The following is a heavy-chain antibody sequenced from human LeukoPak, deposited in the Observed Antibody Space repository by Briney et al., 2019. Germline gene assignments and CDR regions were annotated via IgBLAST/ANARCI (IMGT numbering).Heavy chain of an antibody. Sequence: SETLSLTCTVSGGSISSYYWSWIRQPPGKGLEWIGYIYYSGSTNYNPSLKSRVNISVDTSKNQFSLKLSSVTAADTAVYYCARDRFYYGSGSYYIYYGMDVWGQGTTVTVSS. J-gene: IGHJ6*02. CDR2: IYYSGST. CDR3: ARDRFYYGSGSYYIYYGMDV. D-gene: IGHD3-10*01. CDR1: GGSISSYY. V-gene: IGHV4-59*01.